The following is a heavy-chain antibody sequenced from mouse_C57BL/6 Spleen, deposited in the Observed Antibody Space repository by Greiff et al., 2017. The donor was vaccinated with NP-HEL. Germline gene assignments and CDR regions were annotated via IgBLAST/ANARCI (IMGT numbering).Heavy chain of an antibody. Sequence: EVQLQQSGPELVKPGASVKISCKASGYTFTDYYMNWVKQSHGKSLEWIGDINPNNGGTSYNQKFKGKATLTVDKSSSTAYMELRSLTSEDSAVYYCARWETAQATLDYWGQGTTLTVSS. D-gene: IGHD3-2*02. CDR2: INPNNGGT. CDR3: ARWETAQATLDY. V-gene: IGHV1-26*01. J-gene: IGHJ2*01. CDR1: GYTFTDYY.